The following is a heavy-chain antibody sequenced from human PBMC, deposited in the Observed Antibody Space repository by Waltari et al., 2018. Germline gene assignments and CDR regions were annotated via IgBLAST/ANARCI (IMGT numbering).Heavy chain of an antibody. V-gene: IGHV4-34*01. D-gene: IGHD5-12*01. CDR3: ARGRGAGGYNWHYFDY. Sequence: QVQLQQWGAGLLKPSETLSLTCAVYGGSFSGYYWSWIRQPPGKGLEWIGEINHSGSTNYNPSLKSRVTRSVDTSKNQFSLKLSSVTAADTAVYYCARGRGAGGYNWHYFDYWGQGTLVTVSS. CDR2: INHSGST. J-gene: IGHJ4*02. CDR1: GGSFSGYY.